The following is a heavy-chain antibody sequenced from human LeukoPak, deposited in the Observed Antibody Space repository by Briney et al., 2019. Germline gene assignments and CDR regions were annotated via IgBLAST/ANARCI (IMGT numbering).Heavy chain of an antibody. CDR3: AKLLGTATTYDS. J-gene: IGHJ4*02. V-gene: IGHV3-7*01. CDR2: IKQDGSEK. CDR1: GFTFSSYW. D-gene: IGHD5-24*01. Sequence: GGSLRLSCAASGFTFSSYWMSWVRQAPGKGLEWVANIKQDGSEKYYVDSVKGRFTISRDNAKNSLYLQMNSLGAEDTAMYYCAKLLGTATTYDSWGQGTRGTASS.